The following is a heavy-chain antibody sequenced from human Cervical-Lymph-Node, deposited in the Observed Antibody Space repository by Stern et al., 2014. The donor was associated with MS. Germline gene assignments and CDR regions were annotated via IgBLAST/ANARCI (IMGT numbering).Heavy chain of an antibody. D-gene: IGHD4-17*01. V-gene: IGHV3-49*03. CDR1: GFTFGDYA. CDR2: IRSKAYGGTT. CDR3: TRVIEPATVTTYYFDY. J-gene: IGHJ4*02. Sequence: EVQLVESGGGLVQPGRSLRLSCTASGFTFGDYAMSWFRQAPGKGLEWVGFIRSKAYGGTTEYAASVKGRFTISRDDSKSIAYLQMNSLKTEDTAVYYCTRVIEPATVTTYYFDYWGQGTLVTVSS.